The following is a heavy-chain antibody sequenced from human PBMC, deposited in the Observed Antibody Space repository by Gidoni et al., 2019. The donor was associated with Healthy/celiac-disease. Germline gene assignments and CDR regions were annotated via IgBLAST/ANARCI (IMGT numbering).Heavy chain of an antibody. CDR2: IYYSGST. Sequence: QLQLQESGPGLVKPSETLSLTCTVSGGSISSSSYYWGWLRQPPGKGLEWIGSIYYSGSTYYNPSLKSRVTISVDTSKNQFSLKLSSVTAADTAVYYCARRILEWLLPGYFDYWGQGTLVTVSS. J-gene: IGHJ4*02. CDR3: ARRILEWLLPGYFDY. D-gene: IGHD3-3*01. CDR1: GGSISSSSYY. V-gene: IGHV4-39*01.